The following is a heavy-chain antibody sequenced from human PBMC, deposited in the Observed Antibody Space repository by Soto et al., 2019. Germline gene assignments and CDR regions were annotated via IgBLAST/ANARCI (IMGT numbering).Heavy chain of an antibody. J-gene: IGHJ4*02. CDR1: GSTFSSYA. CDR2: ISPSVVNT. CDR3: AKSGSHSYFDY. D-gene: IGHD1-26*01. V-gene: IGHV3-23*01. Sequence: GGSLRLSCAASGSTFSSYAMTWVRLAPGKGLEWVSSISPSVVNTYYADSVKGRFTISRDNSKNTLYLHMNSLRADDTAIYYCAKSGSHSYFDYWGQGTLVTVYS.